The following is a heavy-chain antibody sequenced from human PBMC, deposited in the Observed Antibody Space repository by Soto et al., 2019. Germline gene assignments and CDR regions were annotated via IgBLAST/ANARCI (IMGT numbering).Heavy chain of an antibody. D-gene: IGHD3-22*01. Sequence: EVQLVQSGAEVKKPGESLKISCKGSGYSFTSYWIGWVRQMPGKGLEWMGIIYPGDSDTRYSPSFQGQVTISADKSISTAYLQWSSLKTSDTAMYYCARRGYYYDSSGYSRDAFDIWGQGTMVTVSS. CDR2: IYPGDSDT. V-gene: IGHV5-51*01. CDR3: ARRGYYYDSSGYSRDAFDI. J-gene: IGHJ3*02. CDR1: GYSFTSYW.